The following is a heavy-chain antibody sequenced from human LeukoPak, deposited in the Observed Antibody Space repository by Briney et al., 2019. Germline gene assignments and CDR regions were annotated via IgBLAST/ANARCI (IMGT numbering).Heavy chain of an antibody. D-gene: IGHD2-15*01. Sequence: SETLSLTCTVSGGSISSGGYYWSWIRQHPGKGLEWIGYIYYSGSTYYNPSLKSRVTISVDTSKNQFSLKLSSVTAADTAVYYCARGRSRYCSGGSCYRTYFDYWGQGTLVTVSS. CDR1: GGSISSGGYY. V-gene: IGHV4-31*03. J-gene: IGHJ4*02. CDR3: ARGRSRYCSGGSCYRTYFDY. CDR2: IYYSGST.